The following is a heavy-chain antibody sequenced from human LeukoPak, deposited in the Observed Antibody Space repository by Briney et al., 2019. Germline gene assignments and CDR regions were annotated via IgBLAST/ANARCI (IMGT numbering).Heavy chain of an antibody. D-gene: IGHD2-21*02. J-gene: IGHJ2*01. V-gene: IGHV1-3*01. Sequence: GASVKVSCKASGYTFNSYSIHWVRQAPGQRLEWMGWINAGNGNTKYSQKFQGRVTITRDTSASTAYMELSSLRSEDTAVYYCARVSGGDYYREFYWYFDLWGRGTLVTVSS. CDR2: INAGNGNT. CDR1: GYTFNSYS. CDR3: ARVSGGDYYREFYWYFDL.